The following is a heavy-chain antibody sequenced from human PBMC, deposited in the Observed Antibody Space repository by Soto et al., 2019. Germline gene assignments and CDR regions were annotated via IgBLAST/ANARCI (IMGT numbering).Heavy chain of an antibody. Sequence: QVQLVQSGAEVKKPGSSVKVSCKASGGTFSSYAISWVRQAPGQGLEWMGGIIPIFGTANYAQKFQGRVTVTADESTSTAYRELSSLISEDTAVYYCARPPYSSGWYDAFDIWGQGTMVTVSS. CDR1: GGTFSSYA. J-gene: IGHJ3*02. CDR3: ARPPYSSGWYDAFDI. V-gene: IGHV1-69*12. D-gene: IGHD6-19*01. CDR2: IIPIFGTA.